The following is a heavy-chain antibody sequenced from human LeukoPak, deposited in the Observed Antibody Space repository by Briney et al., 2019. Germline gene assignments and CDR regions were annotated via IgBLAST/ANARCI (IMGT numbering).Heavy chain of an antibody. V-gene: IGHV3-21*01. CDR2: LSSWNDYI. J-gene: IGHJ4*02. Sequence: GGSLRLSCAASGFTFSSYSMNWVRQAPGKGLEWLSSLSSWNDYIYYADSVKGRFAISRDNAKNTLYLQMNSLRVEDTATYYGARDGGYCLQRVCYLVYWGGRTMVSVPS. CDR3: ARDGGYCLQRVCYLVY. CDR1: GFTFSSYS. D-gene: IGHD6-25*01.